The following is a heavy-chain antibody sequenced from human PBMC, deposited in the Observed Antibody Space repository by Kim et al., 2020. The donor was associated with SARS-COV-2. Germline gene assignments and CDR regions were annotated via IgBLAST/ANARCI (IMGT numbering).Heavy chain of an antibody. Sequence: GGSLRLSCAASRYNFHTYAMSWVRQAPGKGLEWVAAISSSGGSTYYADSVRGRFTISRDNSKNTLFLLMNSLRADDTAVYYCAKDRGLTGYSLDALDVWGQGTMVAVSS. CDR3: AKDRGLTGYSLDALDV. D-gene: IGHD3-9*01. CDR1: RYNFHTYA. V-gene: IGHV3-23*01. J-gene: IGHJ3*01. CDR2: ISSSGGST.